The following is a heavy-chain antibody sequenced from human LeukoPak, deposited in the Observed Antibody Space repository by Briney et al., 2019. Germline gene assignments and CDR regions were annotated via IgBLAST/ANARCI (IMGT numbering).Heavy chain of an antibody. J-gene: IGHJ6*03. V-gene: IGHV4-59*01. CDR1: GGSISSYY. CDR2: IYYSGST. D-gene: IGHD3-16*01. CDR3: ARVYGSSYCYYYYMDV. Sequence: SETLSLTCTVSGGSISSYYWSWIRQPPGKGLEWIGYIYYSGSTNYNPSLKSRVTISVDTSKNQFSLKLSSVTAADTAVYYCARVYGSSYCYYYYMDVWGKGTTVTISS.